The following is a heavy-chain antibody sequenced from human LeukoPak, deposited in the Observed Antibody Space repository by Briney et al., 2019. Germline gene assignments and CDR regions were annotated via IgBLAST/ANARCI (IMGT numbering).Heavy chain of an antibody. CDR2: IKEDGSEK. D-gene: IGHD2-2*03. CDR1: GFTFSNYW. V-gene: IGHV3-7*05. J-gene: IGHJ4*02. Sequence: QPGGSLVLSCAASGFTFSNYWMSWVRPAPGKGVERVASIKEDGSEKYYVDSVKGRFTISRDNAKDSLYLLMNSLRAEDTAVYSCAKGLGYCCRPSCAEDYWGQGTQVTVSS. CDR3: AKGLGYCCRPSCAEDY.